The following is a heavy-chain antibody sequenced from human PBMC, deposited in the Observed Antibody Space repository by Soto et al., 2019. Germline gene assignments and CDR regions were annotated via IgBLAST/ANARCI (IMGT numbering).Heavy chain of an antibody. V-gene: IGHV4-4*07. CDR3: ARASVGPPGGGSWTMPFDY. D-gene: IGHD2-15*01. J-gene: IGHJ4*02. CDR2: MYTGGST. Sequence: QVQLQESGPGLVKPSETLTLTCKVSSGSVSNYYWSWIRQPAGKGLEWIGRMYTGGSTNYNPSLKSRVTMSVDTSKNQFSLRLTSVTAADTAAYYCARASVGPPGGGSWTMPFDYWGRGTLVTVSS. CDR1: SGSVSNYY.